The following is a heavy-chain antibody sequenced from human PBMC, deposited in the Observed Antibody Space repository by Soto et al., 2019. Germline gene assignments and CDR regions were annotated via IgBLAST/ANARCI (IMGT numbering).Heavy chain of an antibody. CDR1: GFSLSTSSVG. J-gene: IGHJ4*02. CDR2: ISWNDEK. CDR3: AHRRRTYDTGPPVYFDY. Sequence: SGPTLVNPTQTLTLTCTFSGFSLSTSSVGMGWIRQPPGKALEWLALISWNDEKRYSPSLQNRLTITKYTSKNQVVLTLSNMDPVDTATYYCAHRRRTYDTGPPVYFDYWGQGALVTVSS. D-gene: IGHD2-21*01. V-gene: IGHV2-5*01.